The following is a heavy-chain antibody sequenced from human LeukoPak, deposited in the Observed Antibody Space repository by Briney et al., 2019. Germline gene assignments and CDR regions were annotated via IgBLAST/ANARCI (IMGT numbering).Heavy chain of an antibody. CDR3: AKERYSSSWSGAFDI. V-gene: IGHV3-30*02. CDR1: GFTFSTYG. J-gene: IGHJ3*02. Sequence: GGSLRLSCAASGFTFSTYGMHWVRQAPGKGLEWVAVIWNGGINKYYAESVKGRFIISRDDSKNTLYLQVNSLRAEDTAVYYCAKERYSSSWSGAFDIWGQGTMVTVSS. D-gene: IGHD6-13*01. CDR2: IWNGGINK.